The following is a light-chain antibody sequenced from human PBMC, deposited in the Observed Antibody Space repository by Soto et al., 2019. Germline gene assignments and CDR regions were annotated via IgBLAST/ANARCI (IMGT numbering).Light chain of an antibody. Sequence: DLPMTQSPSTLSASVGDRVTITCRASQSISGWLAWYQQKPGKAPKLLIYDASSLESGVPSRFSGSGSVTEFTLTISSLQPDDFATYYCQQYYAYLRTFGQGTKVEIK. V-gene: IGKV1-5*01. CDR2: DAS. CDR1: QSISGW. J-gene: IGKJ1*01. CDR3: QQYYAYLRT.